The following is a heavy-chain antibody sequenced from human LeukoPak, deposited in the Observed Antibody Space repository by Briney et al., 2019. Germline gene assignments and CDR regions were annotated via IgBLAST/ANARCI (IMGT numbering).Heavy chain of an antibody. CDR2: IYHSGST. CDR1: GGSISSSNW. J-gene: IGHJ2*01. D-gene: IGHD3-22*01. V-gene: IGHV4-4*02. CDR3: ARDQDDSSGYHYWYFDL. Sequence: SETLSLTCAVSGGSISSSNWWSWVRQPPGKGLEWIGEIYHSGSTNYNPSLKSRVTISVDKSKNQFSLKLSSVTAADTAVYYCARDQDDSSGYHYWYFDLWGRGTLVAVSS.